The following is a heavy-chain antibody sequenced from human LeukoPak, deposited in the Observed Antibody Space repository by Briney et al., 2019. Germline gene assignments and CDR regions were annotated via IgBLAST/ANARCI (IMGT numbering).Heavy chain of an antibody. Sequence: SETLSLTCTVSSGSMRSSNWWIWVRQPPGKGLEWIGEISHRGSTNYNPSLKSRVTISIDKSKNQFSLKLTSVTAADTAVYYCAKDIILSSTLNIVVVPAAIMDYWGQGTLVTVSS. J-gene: IGHJ4*02. V-gene: IGHV4-4*02. D-gene: IGHD2-2*02. CDR2: ISHRGST. CDR1: SGSMRSSNW. CDR3: AKDIILSSTLNIVVVPAAIMDY.